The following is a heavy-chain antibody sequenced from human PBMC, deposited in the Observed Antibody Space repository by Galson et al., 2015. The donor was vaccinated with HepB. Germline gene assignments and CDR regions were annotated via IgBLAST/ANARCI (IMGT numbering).Heavy chain of an antibody. D-gene: IGHD2-2*01. V-gene: IGHV1-69*01. J-gene: IGHJ6*02. CDR3: ARYCSSTSCYPIYYYYYYGMDV. Sequence: CKAFGGTFSSYAISWVRQAPGQGLEWMGGIIPIFGTANYAQKFQGRVTITADESTSTAYMELSSLRSEDTAVYYCARYCSSTSCYPIYYYYYYGMDVWGQGTTVTVSS. CDR1: GGTFSSYA. CDR2: IIPIFGTA.